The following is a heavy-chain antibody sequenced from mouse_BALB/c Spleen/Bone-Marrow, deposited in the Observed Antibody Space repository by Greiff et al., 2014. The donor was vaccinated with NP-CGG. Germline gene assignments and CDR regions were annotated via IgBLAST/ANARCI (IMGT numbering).Heavy chain of an antibody. Sequence: QVQLQQPGSVLVRPGASVKLSCKASGYTFTSSWMHWAKQRPGQGLEWIGDIHPNSGKTNYNERFRGKATLTVDTSSNTAYVDLSSLTSEDSAVYYCARSYRFWYFDVWGAGTTVTVSS. CDR2: IHPNSGKT. D-gene: IGHD2-14*01. CDR1: GYTFTSSW. V-gene: IGHV1S130*01. CDR3: ARSYRFWYFDV. J-gene: IGHJ1*01.